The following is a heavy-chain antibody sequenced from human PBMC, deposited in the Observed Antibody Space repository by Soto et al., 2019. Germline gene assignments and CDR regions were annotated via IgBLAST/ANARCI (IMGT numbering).Heavy chain of an antibody. Sequence: GGSLRLSCAASGFPFSSYAMHWARQAPGKGLEWVAVISYDGSNKYYADSVKGRFTISRDNSKNTLYLQMNSLRAEDTAVYYCARKTQLVRGDAFDIWGQGTMVTVSS. CDR2: ISYDGSNK. V-gene: IGHV3-30-3*01. CDR1: GFPFSSYA. D-gene: IGHD6-13*01. CDR3: ARKTQLVRGDAFDI. J-gene: IGHJ3*02.